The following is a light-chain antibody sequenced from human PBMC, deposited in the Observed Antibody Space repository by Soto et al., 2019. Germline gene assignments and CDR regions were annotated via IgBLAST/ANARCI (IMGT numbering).Light chain of an antibody. CDR1: QSVSSSY. J-gene: IGKJ4*01. CDR2: RAS. V-gene: IGKV3-20*01. CDR3: QQYGSSTLT. Sequence: EIVLTQSPGTLSLSPGERATLSCRASQSVSSSYLAWYQQKPGQAPKVLIYRASSRATGIPDRFSGSGSGTDLTLTISRLEPEDFAVYYCQQYGSSTLTFGGGTKVDIX.